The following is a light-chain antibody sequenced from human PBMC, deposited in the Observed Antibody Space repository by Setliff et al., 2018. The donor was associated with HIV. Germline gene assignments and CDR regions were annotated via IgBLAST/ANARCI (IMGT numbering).Light chain of an antibody. CDR1: ISDIGSYNR. CDR3: CSYTGSDTFVV. Sequence: QSVLTQPPSVSASPGQSIIISRTGTISDIGSYNRVSWYQQRPGTAPNLIISEVNKRPSGVSNRFSGSKSGNTASLAISGLQADDEADYYCCSYTGSDTFVVFGTGTKGTVL. CDR2: EVN. J-gene: IGLJ1*01. V-gene: IGLV2-23*02.